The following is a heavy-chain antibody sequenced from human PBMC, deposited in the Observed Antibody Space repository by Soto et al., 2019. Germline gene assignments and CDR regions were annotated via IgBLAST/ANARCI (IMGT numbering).Heavy chain of an antibody. J-gene: IGHJ3*02. CDR2: INPNSGNT. D-gene: IGHD3-3*01. V-gene: IGHV1-18*04. Sequence: VASVKVSCKASGYTFTGYYMRWVRQAPGQGLEWMGWINPNSGNTNYAQKFQGRVTMTTDTSTSTAYMELRSLRSDDTAVYYCARGGAPTGYDFWSGYYWPAFDIWGQGTMVTVSS. CDR1: GYTFTGYY. CDR3: ARGGAPTGYDFWSGYYWPAFDI.